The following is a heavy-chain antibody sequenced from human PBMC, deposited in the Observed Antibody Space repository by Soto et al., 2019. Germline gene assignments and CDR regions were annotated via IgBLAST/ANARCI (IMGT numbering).Heavy chain of an antibody. D-gene: IGHD2-15*01. J-gene: IGHJ4*02. V-gene: IGHV4-59*01. Sequence: QVQLQESDPGLVKPSETLSLTCTVSGGSISSYYWSWIRQPPGKGLEWIGYIYYSGSTNYNPSLKSRVTISVDTSKNQFSLKLSSVTAADTAVYYCARYCSGGSCRGYYFDYWGQGTLVTVSS. CDR3: ARYCSGGSCRGYYFDY. CDR1: GGSISSYY. CDR2: IYYSGST.